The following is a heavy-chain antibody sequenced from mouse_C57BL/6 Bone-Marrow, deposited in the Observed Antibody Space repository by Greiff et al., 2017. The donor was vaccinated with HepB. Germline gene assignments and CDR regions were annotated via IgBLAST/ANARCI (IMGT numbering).Heavy chain of an antibody. CDR2: IDPSDSYT. V-gene: IGHV1-69*01. J-gene: IGHJ2*01. CDR1: GYTFTSYW. D-gene: IGHD1-1*01. Sequence: VQLQQPGAELVMPGASVKLSCKASGYTFTSYWMHWVKQRPGKGLEWIGEIDPSDSYTNYNQKFKGKSTLTVDKSTSTAYMQLSSLTSEDSAVYYCARDKRCYYYVRSHDYDNGGQGKTLTVTA. CDR3: ARDKRCYYYVRSHDYDN.